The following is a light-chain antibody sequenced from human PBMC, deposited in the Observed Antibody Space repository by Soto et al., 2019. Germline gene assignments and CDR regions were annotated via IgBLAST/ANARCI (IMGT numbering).Light chain of an antibody. V-gene: IGKV1-39*01. J-gene: IGKJ4*01. CDR1: QGIATY. CDR2: AAS. Sequence: DIQMTQSPSSLSASVGDRVTITCRASQGIATYLNWYQHKPGKAPKLLIFAASTLQSGVSSRFRGSGSGTDFTLTISSLQPEDLGTYYCQQSYSSQQSYRTALTFAGGTKVDIK. CDR3: QQSYSSQQSYRTALT.